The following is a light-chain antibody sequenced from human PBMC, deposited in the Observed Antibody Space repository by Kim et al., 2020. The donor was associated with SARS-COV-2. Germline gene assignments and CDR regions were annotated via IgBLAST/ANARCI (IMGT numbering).Light chain of an antibody. CDR2: ELT. V-gene: IGLV2-8*01. Sequence: GQSVAISCTGTTSDVGAYNDVSWYQQHPGKAPKLILYELTKRPSGVPDRFSGSKSGNTASLTVSGLQAEDEAHYYCSSYAGTNTVIFGGGTQLTVL. CDR3: SSYAGTNTVI. CDR1: TSDVGAYND. J-gene: IGLJ2*01.